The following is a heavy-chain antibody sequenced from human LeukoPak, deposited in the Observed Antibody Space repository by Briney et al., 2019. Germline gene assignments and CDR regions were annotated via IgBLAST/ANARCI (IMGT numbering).Heavy chain of an antibody. CDR1: GFTFSSYA. D-gene: IGHD6-19*01. CDR3: AKESEQWLAGIDY. Sequence: PGGSLSLSCAASGFTFSSYAMIWLRQAPGKGLEWVSAISGSGGSTYYADSVKGRFTISRDNSTNTLYLQMISLRAEDTAVYYCAKESEQWLAGIDYWGQGTLVTVSS. V-gene: IGHV3-23*01. J-gene: IGHJ4*02. CDR2: ISGSGGST.